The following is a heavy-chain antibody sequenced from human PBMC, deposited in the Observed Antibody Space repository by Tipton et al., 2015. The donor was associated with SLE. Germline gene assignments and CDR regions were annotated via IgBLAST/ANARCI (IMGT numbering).Heavy chain of an antibody. Sequence: QVQLVQSGAEVKKPGASVKVSCKASGYTFTGYYMHWVRQAPGQGLEWMGWINPNSGGTNYAQNLQGRVTMTTDTSTSTAYMELRSLRSDDTAVYFCALRWPDTWATVYWGQGTLFTVSS. D-gene: IGHD4-23*01. CDR2: INPNSGGT. J-gene: IGHJ4*02. CDR1: GYTFTGYY. CDR3: ALRWPDTWATVY. V-gene: IGHV1-2*02.